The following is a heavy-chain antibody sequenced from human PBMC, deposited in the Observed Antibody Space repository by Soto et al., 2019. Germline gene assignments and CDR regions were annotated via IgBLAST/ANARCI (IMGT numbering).Heavy chain of an antibody. CDR3: ARRKYSGYEYYYYYYMDV. CDR1: GGSISSSSYY. Sequence: SETLSLTCTVSGGSISSSSYYWGWIRQPPGKGLEWIGSIYYSGSTYYNPSLKSRVTISVGTSKNQYSLKLSSVTAADTAVYYCARRKYSGYEYYYYYYMDVWGKGTTVTVSS. CDR2: IYYSGST. V-gene: IGHV4-39*01. D-gene: IGHD5-12*01. J-gene: IGHJ6*03.